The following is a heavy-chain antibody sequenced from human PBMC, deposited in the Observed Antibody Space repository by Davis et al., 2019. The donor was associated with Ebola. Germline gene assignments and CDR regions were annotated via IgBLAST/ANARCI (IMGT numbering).Heavy chain of an antibody. V-gene: IGHV3-48*01. CDR1: GFTSSSYF. CDR2: ISSSSNTI. D-gene: IGHD1-14*01. Sequence: PGGSLRLSCSASGFTSSSYFMTWARQAPGKGLEWLTSISSSSNTIYYADSVKGRFTISRDNAKNSVYLEIIGLRGEDTAVYYCARERRVGEPTLLDYWGQGTLVTVSS. CDR3: ARERRVGEPTLLDY. J-gene: IGHJ4*02.